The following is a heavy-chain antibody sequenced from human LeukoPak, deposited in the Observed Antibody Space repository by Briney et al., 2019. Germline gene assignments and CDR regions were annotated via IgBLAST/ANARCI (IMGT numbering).Heavy chain of an antibody. J-gene: IGHJ4*02. CDR3: ATARPRAFDY. Sequence: ASLNVSCKVSGYTLTELSMHWVRQAPGKGLEWMGGFDPEDGETIYAQKLQGRVTMTEDTSTDTAYMELSSLRSEDKAVYYCATARPRAFDYWGQGTLVTVSS. V-gene: IGHV1-24*01. CDR1: GYTLTELS. CDR2: FDPEDGET.